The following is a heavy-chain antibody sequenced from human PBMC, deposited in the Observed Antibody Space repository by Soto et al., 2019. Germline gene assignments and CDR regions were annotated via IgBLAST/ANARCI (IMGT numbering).Heavy chain of an antibody. J-gene: IGHJ6*02. CDR2: ISAYNGNT. CDR1: GYTFTSYG. Sequence: ASVKVSCKASGYTFTSYGISWVRQAPGQGLEWMGWISAYNGNTNYAQKLQGRVTMTTDTSTSTAYMELRSLRSDDTAVYYCARDSLVSTQYYYYGMDVWGQGTTVTV. V-gene: IGHV1-18*01. CDR3: ARDSLVSTQYYYYGMDV. D-gene: IGHD2-2*01.